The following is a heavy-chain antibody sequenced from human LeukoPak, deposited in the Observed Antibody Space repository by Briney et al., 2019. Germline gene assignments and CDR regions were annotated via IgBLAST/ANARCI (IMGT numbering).Heavy chain of an antibody. CDR3: ARLGSSGYYYGGSWFDP. J-gene: IGHJ5*02. CDR2: MNPNSGNT. Sequence: ASVKVSCKASGYTFTSYDINWVRQATGQGLEWMGWMNPNSGNTGYAQKFQGRVTITRNTSISTAYMELSSLRSEDTAVYYCARLGSSGYYYGGSWFDPWGQGTLVTVSS. D-gene: IGHD3-22*01. V-gene: IGHV1-8*03. CDR1: GYTFTSYD.